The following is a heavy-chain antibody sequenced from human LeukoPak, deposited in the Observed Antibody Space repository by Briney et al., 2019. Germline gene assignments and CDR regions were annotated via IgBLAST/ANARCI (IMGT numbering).Heavy chain of an antibody. CDR1: GFTFDDYG. CDR2: INWSGGST. J-gene: IGHJ4*02. V-gene: IGHV3-20*04. Sequence: PGGSLRLSCAASGFTFDDYGMNWVRQVPGKGLEWVSGINWSGGSTGYADSVKGRFTISRDNAKNSLFLQMNRLRAEDTALYYCARAVKGGDTGGGYFEYWGQGTLVTVSS. CDR3: ARAVKGGDTGGGYFEY. D-gene: IGHD4-17*01.